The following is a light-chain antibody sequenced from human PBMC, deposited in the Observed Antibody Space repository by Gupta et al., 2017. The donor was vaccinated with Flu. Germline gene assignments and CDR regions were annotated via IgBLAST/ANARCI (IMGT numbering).Light chain of an antibody. CDR3: MHALQTPST. Sequence: VTPGEPASISCRASQSRLHNNGNNYLNWYLQKPGQSPQLLIYLGSNRASGVPGRFSGSGSGTDFTLKISRVEAEDVGIYYCMHALQTPSTLGQGTKLEI. J-gene: IGKJ2*02. CDR2: LGS. V-gene: IGKV2-28*01. CDR1: QSRLHNNGNNY.